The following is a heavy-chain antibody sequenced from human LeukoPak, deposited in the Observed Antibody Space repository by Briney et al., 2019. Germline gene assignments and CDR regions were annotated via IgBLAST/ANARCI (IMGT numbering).Heavy chain of an antibody. D-gene: IGHD2-2*02. Sequence: PGGSLRLSCAASGFTFSSYAMSWVRQAPGKGLEWVSAISGSGGSTYYADSVKGRFTISRDNSKNTLYLRMNSLRAEDTAVYYCAKGGLLGDCSSTSCYSSWLFDIWGQGTMVTVSS. J-gene: IGHJ3*02. CDR1: GFTFSSYA. CDR3: AKGGLLGDCSSTSCYSSWLFDI. V-gene: IGHV3-23*01. CDR2: ISGSGGST.